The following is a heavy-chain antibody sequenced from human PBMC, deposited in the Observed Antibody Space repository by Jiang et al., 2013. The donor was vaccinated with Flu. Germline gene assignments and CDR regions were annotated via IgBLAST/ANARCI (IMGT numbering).Heavy chain of an antibody. J-gene: IGHJ6*02. CDR2: ISAYNGNT. V-gene: IGHV1-18*01. D-gene: IGHD6-13*01. CDR1: TFTSYG. Sequence: TFTSYGISWVRQAPGQGLEWMGWISAYNGNTNYAQKLQGRVTMTTDTSTSTAYMELRSLRSDDTAVYYCARDGPLEAAESTSHYGMDVWGQGTTVTVSS. CDR3: ARDGPLEAAESTSHYGMDV.